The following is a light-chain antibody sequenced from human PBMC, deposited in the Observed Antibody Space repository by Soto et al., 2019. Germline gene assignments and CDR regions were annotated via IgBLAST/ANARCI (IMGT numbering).Light chain of an antibody. Sequence: EIVLTQSPATLSLSPGERATLSCRASQSVSSYLAWYQQKPGQAPRLLIYDASNRATGIPARFSGRGSGTDFTLTICSLEPEDFAVYYCQQRSNWPLTFGGGTKVEIK. CDR1: QSVSSY. CDR3: QQRSNWPLT. V-gene: IGKV3-11*01. CDR2: DAS. J-gene: IGKJ4*01.